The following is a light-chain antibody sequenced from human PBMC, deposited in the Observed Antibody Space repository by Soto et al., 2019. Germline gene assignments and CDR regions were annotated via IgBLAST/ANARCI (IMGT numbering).Light chain of an antibody. CDR2: EVS. J-gene: IGLJ3*02. V-gene: IGLV2-14*01. CDR3: YSYTSSNTPV. CDR1: SRDVGGYNY. Sequence: QSALTQPASVSGSPGQSITISCTGTSRDVGGYNYVSWYQQHPGKAPKLMIYEVSNRPSGVSNRFSGSKSANTASLTISGLQVEDEADYYCYSYTSSNTPVFGGGTKLTVL.